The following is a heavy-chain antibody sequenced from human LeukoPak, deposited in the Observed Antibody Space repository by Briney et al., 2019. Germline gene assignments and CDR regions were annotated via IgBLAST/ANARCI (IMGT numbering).Heavy chain of an antibody. CDR1: GGSISSYY. J-gene: IGHJ5*02. Sequence: SETLSLTCTVSGGSISSYYWSWIRQPPGKGLEWIGSIYYSGSTYYNPSLKSRVTISVDTSKNQFSLKLSSVTAADTAVYYCARERTYYDFWSGYLPYNWFDPWGQGTLVTVSS. V-gene: IGHV4-39*07. CDR2: IYYSGST. D-gene: IGHD3-3*01. CDR3: ARERTYYDFWSGYLPYNWFDP.